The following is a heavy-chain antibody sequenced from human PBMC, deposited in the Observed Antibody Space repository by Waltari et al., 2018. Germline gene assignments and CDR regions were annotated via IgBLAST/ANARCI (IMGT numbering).Heavy chain of an antibody. Sequence: QVHLQGSGPGRVKTPETLSLTCTVSGGSTSSYCCCWILQAHRKGLEWIGRIYTCGITNYNPSLKSRVTMSVDTSKNQFSLKLSSVTAADTAVYYCARGGRGPLGYGNWYFDLWGRGTLVTVSS. D-gene: IGHD5-18*01. CDR2: IYTCGIT. CDR1: GGSTSSYC. J-gene: IGHJ2*01. CDR3: ARGGRGPLGYGNWYFDL. V-gene: IGHV4-4*07.